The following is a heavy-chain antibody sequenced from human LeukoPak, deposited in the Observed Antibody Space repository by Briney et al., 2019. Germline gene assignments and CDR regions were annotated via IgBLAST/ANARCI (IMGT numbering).Heavy chain of an antibody. Sequence: PSETLSLTCTVSGGSISSYYWSWIRQPPGKGLEWIGYIYYSGSTYYNPSLKSRVTISVDRSKNQFSLKLSSVTAADTAVYYCARASIAVAGIASYYHGMDVWGQGTTVTVSS. D-gene: IGHD6-19*01. J-gene: IGHJ6*02. CDR2: IYYSGST. CDR3: ARASIAVAGIASYYHGMDV. CDR1: GGSISSYY. V-gene: IGHV4-59*12.